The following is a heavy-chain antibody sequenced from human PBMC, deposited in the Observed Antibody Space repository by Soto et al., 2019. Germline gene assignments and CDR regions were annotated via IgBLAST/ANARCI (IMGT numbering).Heavy chain of an antibody. CDR1: GFTFSSYA. D-gene: IGHD3-16*01. J-gene: IGHJ4*02. CDR2: ISYDGSNK. Sequence: GGSLRLSCAASGFTFSSYAMHWVRQAPGKGLEWVAVISYDGSNKYYADSVKGRFTISRDNSKNTLYLQMNSLRAEDTAVYYCARDNLPSGAFDYWGQGTLVTVSS. V-gene: IGHV3-30*04. CDR3: ARDNLPSGAFDY.